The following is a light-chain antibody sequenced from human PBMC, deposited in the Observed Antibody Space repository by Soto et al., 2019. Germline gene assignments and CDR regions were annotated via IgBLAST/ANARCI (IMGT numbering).Light chain of an antibody. CDR2: GAS. CDR3: QQYGSSPGT. CDR1: QSVTSNY. Sequence: EIVLTQSPGTLSLSPGERATRSCRASQSVTSNYLAWYQQKPGQAPRLFLFGASIRDTGIPDRFSGSGSGTDFTLTIRRLESEDFAVYYCQQYGSSPGTFGQGTKADIK. J-gene: IGKJ1*01. V-gene: IGKV3-20*01.